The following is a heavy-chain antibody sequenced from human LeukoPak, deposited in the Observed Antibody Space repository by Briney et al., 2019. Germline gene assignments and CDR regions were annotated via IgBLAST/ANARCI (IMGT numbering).Heavy chain of an antibody. D-gene: IGHD3-10*01. CDR3: ARDSTYYYASGSSGPHYFDY. CDR1: GFTFSNYA. V-gene: IGHV3-30*01. J-gene: IGHJ4*02. CDR2: ISNVETNT. Sequence: GRSLRLSCAASGFTFSNYAMHWVRQAPGKGLEWVAVISNVETNTYYADSVKGRFTISRDNSKNTLYLQLNSLRAEDTSVYYCARDSTYYYASGSSGPHYFDYWGQGTLVTVSS.